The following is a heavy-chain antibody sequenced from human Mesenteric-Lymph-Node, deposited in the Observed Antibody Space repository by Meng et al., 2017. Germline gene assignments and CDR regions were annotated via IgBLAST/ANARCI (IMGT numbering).Heavy chain of an antibody. V-gene: IGHV5-51*01. CDR3: ARHKYNTNRADAFAV. Sequence: GESLKISCKGSGYSFTSYWIGWVRQMPGKGLEWMGMIFPDDSQTKYSPSFQGQVTISADKSTRTAYLQWNSLKASDTAVYYCARHKYNTNRADAFAVWGQGTKVTVSS. J-gene: IGHJ3*01. CDR1: GYSFTSYW. D-gene: IGHD1-1*01. CDR2: IFPDDSQT.